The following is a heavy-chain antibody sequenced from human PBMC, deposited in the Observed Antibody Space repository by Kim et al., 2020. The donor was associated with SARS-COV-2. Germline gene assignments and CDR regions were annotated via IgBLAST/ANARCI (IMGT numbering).Heavy chain of an antibody. CDR3: ARGVSGYGPWFDP. CDR2: IYNSGTT. Sequence: SETLSLTCIVSGDSISSYYWSWIRQPPGKGLEWIGYIYNSGTTNYNPSLKSRVTISVDTSKNQFSLKLSSVTAADTAVYYCARGVSGYGPWFDPWGQGT. CDR1: GDSISSYY. V-gene: IGHV4-59*01. J-gene: IGHJ5*02. D-gene: IGHD5-12*01.